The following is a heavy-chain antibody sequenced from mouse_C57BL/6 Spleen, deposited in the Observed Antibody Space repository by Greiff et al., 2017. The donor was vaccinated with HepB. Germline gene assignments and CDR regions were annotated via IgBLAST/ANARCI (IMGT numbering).Heavy chain of an antibody. Sequence: QVQLQQPGAELVKPGASVKMSCKASGYTFTSYWITWVKQRPGQGLEWIGDIYPGSGSTNYNEKFKSKATLTVDTSSSTAYMQLSSLTSEDSAVYYCARFRLSSLYYYAMDYWGQGTSVTVSS. J-gene: IGHJ4*01. CDR3: ARFRLSSLYYYAMDY. CDR2: IYPGSGST. CDR1: GYTFTSYW. D-gene: IGHD1-1*01. V-gene: IGHV1-55*01.